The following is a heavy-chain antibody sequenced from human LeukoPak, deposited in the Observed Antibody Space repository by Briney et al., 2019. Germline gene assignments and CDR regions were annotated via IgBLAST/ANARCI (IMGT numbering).Heavy chain of an antibody. CDR1: RGSFSGYY. J-gene: IGHJ5*02. CDR2: INHVGST. Sequence: PSGTLSLTCAVYRGSFSGYYWSWIRQPPGKGLEWIGEINHVGSTHYNPSLKSRVTISVDTSKNQFSLKLRSVTAADTAVYYCARQDYGEVTWGQGTLVTVSS. CDR3: ARQDYGEVT. D-gene: IGHD4-17*01. V-gene: IGHV4-34*01.